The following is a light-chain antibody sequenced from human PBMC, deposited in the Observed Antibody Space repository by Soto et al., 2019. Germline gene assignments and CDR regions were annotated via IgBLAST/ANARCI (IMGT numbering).Light chain of an antibody. CDR1: QSVSNNY. J-gene: IGKJ1*01. CDR3: QQYGSSGT. V-gene: IGKV3-20*01. Sequence: IVLTQYPGTLSLSPGERATLSCRASQSVSNNYLAWYQQKPGQAPRLLIYGASNRATGIPDRFSGSGSGTDFTLTISRMEPEDVAVYYCQQYGSSGTFGQGTKVDIK. CDR2: GAS.